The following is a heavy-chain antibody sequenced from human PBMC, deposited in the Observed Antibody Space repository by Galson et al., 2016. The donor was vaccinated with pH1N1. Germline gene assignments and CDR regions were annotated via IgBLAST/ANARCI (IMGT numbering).Heavy chain of an antibody. J-gene: IGHJ5*02. D-gene: IGHD3-10*01. CDR2: IYSSGST. Sequence: TLSLTCTVSGDSITSGIYYWTWIRQPAGKGLEWIGLIYSSGSTNYNPSLKSRVTISTDTSKNRFSLKVTSVTAADTAVYYCARGGEEVLTFGEPHNWFDPWGQGPLVTVSS. CDR3: ARGGEEVLTFGEPHNWFDP. CDR1: GDSITSGIYY. V-gene: IGHV4-61*02.